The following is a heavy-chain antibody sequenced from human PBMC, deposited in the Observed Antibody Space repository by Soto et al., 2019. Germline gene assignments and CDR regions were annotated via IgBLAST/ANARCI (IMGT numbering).Heavy chain of an antibody. CDR3: VRRPPYYDFWSGVDY. CDR1: GNTFSNYV. Sequence: GASVKVSCKASGNTFSNYVIHWVRQAPGQSLEWMGWINTGDGNRKYSQKFQGRVTITTDTPASTVYMELSSLRSEDTAVYYCVRRPPYYDFWSGVDYWGQGTLVTVSS. V-gene: IGHV1-3*04. D-gene: IGHD3-3*01. CDR2: INTGDGNR. J-gene: IGHJ4*02.